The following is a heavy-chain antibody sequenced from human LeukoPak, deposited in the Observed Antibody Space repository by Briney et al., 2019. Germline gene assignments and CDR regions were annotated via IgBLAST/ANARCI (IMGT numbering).Heavy chain of an antibody. J-gene: IGHJ4*02. Sequence: SETLSLTCTVSGGSISDDYWSWLRQPPGKGLEWIAYIHYSGSTNYNPSLKSRVTISVDTSKNQFSLKLSSVTAADTAVYYCARVDGGVDDYWGQGTLVTVSS. CDR1: GGSISDDY. V-gene: IGHV4-59*01. CDR2: IHYSGST. CDR3: ARVDGGVDDY. D-gene: IGHD3/OR15-3a*01.